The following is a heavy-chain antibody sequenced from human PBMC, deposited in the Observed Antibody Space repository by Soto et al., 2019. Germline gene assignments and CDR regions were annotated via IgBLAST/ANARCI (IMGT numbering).Heavy chain of an antibody. D-gene: IGHD2-15*01. CDR2: IYYSGST. Sequence: QVQLQESGPGLVKPSQTLSLTCTVSGGSISSGGYYWSWIRQHPGKGLEWIGYIYYSGSTYYNPSLKSRVTISVDTSKNQFSLKLSSVTAADTAVYYCARAPDIVVVVAATTDAFDIWGQGTMVTVSS. J-gene: IGHJ3*02. CDR3: ARAPDIVVVVAATTDAFDI. V-gene: IGHV4-31*03. CDR1: GGSISSGGYY.